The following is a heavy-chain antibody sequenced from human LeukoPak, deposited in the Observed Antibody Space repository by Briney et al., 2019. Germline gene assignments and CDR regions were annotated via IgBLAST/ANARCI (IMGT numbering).Heavy chain of an antibody. V-gene: IGHV3-30*02. CDR1: GFTFSSYG. D-gene: IGHD6-13*01. CDR3: AKVSSTLSDYYYYMDV. CDR2: IRYDGSNK. Sequence: PGGSLRLSCAASGFTFSSYGMHWVRQAPGKGLEWVAFIRYDGSNKYYADSVKGRFTISRDNSKNTLYLQMNSLRAEDTAVYYCAKVSSTLSDYYYYMDVWGKGTTVTVSS. J-gene: IGHJ6*03.